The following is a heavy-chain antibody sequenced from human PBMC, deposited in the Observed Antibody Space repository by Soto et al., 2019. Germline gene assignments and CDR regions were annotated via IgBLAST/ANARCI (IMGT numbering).Heavy chain of an antibody. V-gene: IGHV3-48*03. J-gene: IGHJ4*01. CDR2: ISSSGNTK. CDR1: GFTFSTYE. Sequence: PGGSLRLSCVASGFTFSTYEMEWVRQAPGKGLEWISYISSSGNTKDYADSVKGRFIISRDSARNSLYLQMNNLRDEDTAVYYCAAPPYGMSLIDKRPIDHWGQGTLVTVSS. D-gene: IGHD3-22*01. CDR3: AAPPYGMSLIDKRPIDH.